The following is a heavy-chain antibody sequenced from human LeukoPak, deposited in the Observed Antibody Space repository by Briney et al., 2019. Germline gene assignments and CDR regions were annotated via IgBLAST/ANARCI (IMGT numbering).Heavy chain of an antibody. J-gene: IGHJ3*02. D-gene: IGHD3-10*01. CDR1: EFTFSNAW. CDR3: TTDQHYPDAFDI. V-gene: IGHV3-15*01. CDR2: IKSKTDGGTT. Sequence: PGGSLRLSCAASEFTFSNAWMSWVRQAPGKGLEWVGRIKSKTDGGTTDYAAPVKGRFTISRDDSENTLYLQMNSLKTEDTAVYYCTTDQHYPDAFDIWGQGTMVTVSS.